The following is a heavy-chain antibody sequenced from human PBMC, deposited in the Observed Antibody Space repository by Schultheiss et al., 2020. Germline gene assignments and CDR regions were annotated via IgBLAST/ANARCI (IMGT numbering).Heavy chain of an antibody. J-gene: IGHJ4*02. Sequence: ASVKVSCKASGYTFTNYYIHWVRQAPGQGLKWMGIINSSGGSTNYGQKFQGRVTMTRDTSTSTVYMELSSLRSEDTAVYYCARVALRFLELGAFDSWGQGTLVTVSS. CDR3: ARVALRFLELGAFDS. CDR1: GYTFTNYY. CDR2: INSSGGST. D-gene: IGHD3-3*01. V-gene: IGHV1-46*03.